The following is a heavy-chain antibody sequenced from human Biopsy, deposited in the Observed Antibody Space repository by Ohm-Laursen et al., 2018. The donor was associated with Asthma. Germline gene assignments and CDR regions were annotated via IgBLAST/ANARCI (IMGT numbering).Heavy chain of an antibody. D-gene: IGHD3-22*01. CDR2: ITGDGSQK. CDR3: ARGDSSNWSHYYFDY. J-gene: IGHJ4*02. Sequence: SLRLSCSASGFTFGNYCMSWGRQTPGKGLEWVATITGDGSQKFYVDSVRGRFTISRDYSKNTLYLQMHSLRAEDTAVYYCARGDSSNWSHYYFDYWGQGPLSPSPQ. CDR1: GFTFGNYC. V-gene: IGHV3-7*03.